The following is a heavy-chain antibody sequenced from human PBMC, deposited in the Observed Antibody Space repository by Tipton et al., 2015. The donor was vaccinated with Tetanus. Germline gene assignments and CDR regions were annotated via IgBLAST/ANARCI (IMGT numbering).Heavy chain of an antibody. V-gene: IGHV4-61*01. D-gene: IGHD3-9*01. CDR1: GGSISSFNYY. Sequence: TLSLTCTVSGGSISSFNYYWSWIRQPPGKGLEWIGYIYYSGSTNSNPSLKSRVTISVDASKNQFSLELTSVTAADTAVYYCARHAGAGATIWGTDYWGQGTLVTVSS. J-gene: IGHJ4*02. CDR3: ARHAGAGATIWGTDY. CDR2: IYYSGST.